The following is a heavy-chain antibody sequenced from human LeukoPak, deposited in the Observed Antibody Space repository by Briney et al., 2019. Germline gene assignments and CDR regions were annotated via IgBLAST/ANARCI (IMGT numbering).Heavy chain of an antibody. CDR3: ARDHGAVAGSYYYYYYGMDV. V-gene: IGHV6-1*01. J-gene: IGHJ6*02. D-gene: IGHD6-19*01. CDR1: GDSVSSNSAA. CDR2: TYYRSKGHN. Sequence: SQTLSLTCAISGDSVSSNSAAWNWIRHSPSRGLECLGRTYYRSKGHNDYAVSVKSRITINPDTSKNQFSLQLNSVTPEDTAVYYCARDHGAVAGSYYYYYYGMDVWGQGTTVTVSS.